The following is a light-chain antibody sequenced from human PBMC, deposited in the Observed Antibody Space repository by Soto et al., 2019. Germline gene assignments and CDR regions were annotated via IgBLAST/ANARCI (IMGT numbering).Light chain of an antibody. CDR3: MQSIQLPIT. CDR1: QSLLHSNGYNY. CDR2: EVS. J-gene: IGKJ5*01. Sequence: DVVLTQTPLSRSVTPGEPASISCRSSQSLLHSNGYNYLYWYLQKPGHPPQLMIYEVSNRFSGVPDRFSGSGSGTDFTQKISRVEAEDVGVYYCMQSIQLPITFGHGTRLEIK. V-gene: IGKV2D-29*01.